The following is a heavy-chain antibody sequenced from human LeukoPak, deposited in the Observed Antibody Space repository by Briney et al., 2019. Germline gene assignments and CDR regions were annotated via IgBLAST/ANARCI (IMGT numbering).Heavy chain of an antibody. Sequence: SETLSLICAVSGYYISSGYYWGWIRQPPGKGLVWIGSIYHSGSSYYNPSLKSRVTIPVDTSKNQFSLKLSPVTAPDTAAYYRPTAYAFWSGPDDYWGQGTLVPASS. CDR1: GYYISSGYY. D-gene: IGHD3-3*01. CDR2: IYHSGSS. V-gene: IGHV4-38-2*01. CDR3: PTAYAFWSGPDDY. J-gene: IGHJ4*02.